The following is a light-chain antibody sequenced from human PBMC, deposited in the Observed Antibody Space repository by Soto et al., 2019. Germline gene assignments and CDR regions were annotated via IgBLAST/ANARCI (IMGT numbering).Light chain of an antibody. J-gene: IGKJ4*01. Sequence: DIQMTQSPSTLSASVGDRVTITCRASQSISDWLAWYQQKTGKATKVLIHDASSLENGVPSRFSGSGSGTEFTLTISSLQPADFATYYCQQYHDYPLTFGGGTRVEIK. V-gene: IGKV1-5*01. CDR2: DAS. CDR3: QQYHDYPLT. CDR1: QSISDW.